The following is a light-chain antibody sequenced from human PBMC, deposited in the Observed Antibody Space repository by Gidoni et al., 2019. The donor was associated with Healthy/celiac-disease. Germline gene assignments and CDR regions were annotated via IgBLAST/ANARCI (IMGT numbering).Light chain of an antibody. J-gene: IGLJ2*01. Sequence: SYELTPPPSVSVSPGQTASIPCSGDKLGDKYACWYQQKPGQSPVLVIYQDSKRPSGIPERFAGSTSGNTATLTISGTQAMDEADYYCQAWDSSTAVFGGGTKLTVL. V-gene: IGLV3-1*01. CDR2: QDS. CDR1: KLGDKY. CDR3: QAWDSSTAV.